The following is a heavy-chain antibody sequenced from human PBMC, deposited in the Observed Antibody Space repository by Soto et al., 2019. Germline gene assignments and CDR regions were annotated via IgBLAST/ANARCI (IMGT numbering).Heavy chain of an antibody. CDR1: GFTFSSYG. CDR2: IWYDGSNK. CDR3: AREVAAAGAGNFDY. Sequence: GGSLRLSCAASGFTFSSYGMHWVRQAPGKGLEWVAVIWYDGSNKYYADSVKGRFTISRDNSKNTLYLQMNSLRAEDTAVYYCAREVAAAGAGNFDYWGQGTLVTVSS. D-gene: IGHD6-13*01. J-gene: IGHJ4*02. V-gene: IGHV3-33*01.